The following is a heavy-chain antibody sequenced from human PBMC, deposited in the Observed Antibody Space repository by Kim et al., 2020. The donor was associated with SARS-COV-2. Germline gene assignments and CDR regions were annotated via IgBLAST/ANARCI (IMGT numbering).Heavy chain of an antibody. J-gene: IGHJ4*02. D-gene: IGHD3-22*01. CDR3: ARDYDSSGSPPNY. Sequence: SETLSLTCAVYGGSFSGYYWSWIRQPPGKGLEWIGEINHSGSTNYNPSLKSRVTISVDTSKNQFSLKLSSVTAADTAVYYCARDYDSSGSPPNYWGQGTL. V-gene: IGHV4-34*01. CDR2: INHSGST. CDR1: GGSFSGYY.